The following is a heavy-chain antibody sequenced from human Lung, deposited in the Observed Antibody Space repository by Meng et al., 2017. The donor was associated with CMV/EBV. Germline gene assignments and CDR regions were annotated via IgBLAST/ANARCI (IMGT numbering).Heavy chain of an antibody. CDR1: GYTFTGYY. CDR3: ARGRYELIWGLFDP. CDR2: INPNTGGT. J-gene: IGHJ5*02. Sequence: QGQLLQSGSELKKPGASVKVSCRASGYTFTGYYIHWVRQAPGQGLEWMGWINPNTGGTKYAQKFQGWVTLTRDTSISTAYMELSRLRSDDTAVYYCARGRYELIWGLFDPWGQGTLVTVSS. D-gene: IGHD1-1*01. V-gene: IGHV1-2*04.